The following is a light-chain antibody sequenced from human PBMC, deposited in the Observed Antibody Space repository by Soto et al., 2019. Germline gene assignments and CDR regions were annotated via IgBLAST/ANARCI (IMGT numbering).Light chain of an antibody. CDR2: GAS. V-gene: IGKV3-20*01. CDR3: KQYGSSPPT. CDR1: QSVSSSY. Sequence: EIVLTQSPGTLSLSPGERATLSCRASQSVSSSYLAWYQQKPGQAHRLLIYGASSRATGIQDRFSGSGSGTDFTLTISRLEPEDFALYYCKQYGSSPPTFGQGTKVDI. J-gene: IGKJ1*01.